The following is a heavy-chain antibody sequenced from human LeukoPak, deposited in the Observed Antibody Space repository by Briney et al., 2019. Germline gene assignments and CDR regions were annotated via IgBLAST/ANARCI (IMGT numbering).Heavy chain of an antibody. V-gene: IGHV3-30-3*01. Sequence: GGSLRLSCAASGFTFSSYAMHWVRRAPGKGLEWVAVISYDGSNKYYADSVKGRFTISRDNSKNTLYLQMNSLRAEDTAVYYCARVGKEGPTYYYDSSGYPFDYWGQGTLVTVSS. CDR1: GFTFSSYA. CDR2: ISYDGSNK. D-gene: IGHD3-22*01. J-gene: IGHJ4*02. CDR3: ARVGKEGPTYYYDSSGYPFDY.